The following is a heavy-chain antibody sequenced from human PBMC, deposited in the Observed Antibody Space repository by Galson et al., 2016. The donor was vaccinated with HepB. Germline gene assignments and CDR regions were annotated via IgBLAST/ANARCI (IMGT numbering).Heavy chain of an antibody. CDR1: GGSISSFAHLWDY. D-gene: IGHD3-22*01. CDR3: ARRRHDGTGHHYLDY. Sequence: SETLSLTCTVSGGSISSFAHLWDYWDWIRQVPGKGLEWIATINYRANTVYNPSLKSRVTISVDTAKNQLSLWMTSVEAADTAVYYCARRRHDGTGHHYLDYWGQGILVTVSS. CDR2: INYRANT. J-gene: IGHJ4*02. V-gene: IGHV4-39*07.